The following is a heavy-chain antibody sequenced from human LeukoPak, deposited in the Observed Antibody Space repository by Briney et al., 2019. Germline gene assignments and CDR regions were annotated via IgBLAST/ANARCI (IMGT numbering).Heavy chain of an antibody. D-gene: IGHD2-2*01. Sequence: GGSLRLSCAASGFTFSSYSMNWVRQAPGKGLEWVSSISSSSSYIYYADSVKGRFTISRDNAKNSLYLQMNSLRAEDTAVYYCTTAWGRYQLLRWGQGTLVTVSS. J-gene: IGHJ4*02. CDR2: ISSSSSYI. CDR1: GFTFSSYS. V-gene: IGHV3-21*01. CDR3: TTAWGRYQLLR.